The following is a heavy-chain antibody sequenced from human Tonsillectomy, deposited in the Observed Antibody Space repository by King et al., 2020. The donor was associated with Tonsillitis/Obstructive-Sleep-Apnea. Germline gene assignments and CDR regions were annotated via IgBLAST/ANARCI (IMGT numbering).Heavy chain of an antibody. V-gene: IGHV3-49*04. CDR1: GFTFGYYA. Sequence: VQLVESGGGLVQPGRSLRLSCTASGFTFGYYAMNWVRQAPGKGLEWVGFISSKGYAGTTEYAASVNGRFTISRDDSKSIAYLQMKSRKTEDTGVYYCGRDLGGWIVYWGQGPRVTVSS. D-gene: IGHD3-10*01. CDR2: ISSKGYAGTT. CDR3: GRDLGGWIVY. J-gene: IGHJ4*02.